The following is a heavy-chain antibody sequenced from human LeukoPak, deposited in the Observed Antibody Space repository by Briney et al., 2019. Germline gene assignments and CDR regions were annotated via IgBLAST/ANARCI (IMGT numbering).Heavy chain of an antibody. V-gene: IGHV3-21*06. CDR1: GFTFSDYS. Sequence: TGGSLRLSCAASGFTFSDYSMNWVRQTPRKGLEWVSCISGSGSYICYADSVKGRFTISRDNAKNSLHLQVNSLRAEDTAVYYCVRERFHGSGAPKFDFWGQGTLVTVSS. CDR3: VRERFHGSGAPKFDF. D-gene: IGHD3-10*01. CDR2: ISGSGSYI. J-gene: IGHJ4*02.